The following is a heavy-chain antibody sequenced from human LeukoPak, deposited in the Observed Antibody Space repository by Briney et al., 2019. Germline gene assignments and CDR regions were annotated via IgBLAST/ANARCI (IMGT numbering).Heavy chain of an antibody. D-gene: IGHD6-19*01. CDR2: ISGGSGYI. CDR1: GFTFSSYS. CDR3: AMSYSGGRVDYFDW. V-gene: IGHV3-21*04. J-gene: IGHJ4*02. Sequence: GGSLRLSCAASGFTFSSYSMSWVRQAPGKGLEWVSSISGGSGYIYYADSMKGRFTISRDNAENSLYLQMNSLRADDTAVYYCAMSYSGGRVDYFDWWGEGTLVTVS.